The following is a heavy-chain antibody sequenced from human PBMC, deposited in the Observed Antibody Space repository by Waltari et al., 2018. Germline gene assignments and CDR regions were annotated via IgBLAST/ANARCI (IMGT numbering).Heavy chain of an antibody. D-gene: IGHD2-15*01. CDR3: ARDYYGGNLY. V-gene: IGHV3-21*01. J-gene: IGHJ4*02. CDR2: ISSSSSYL. Sequence: EVHLVESGGGLVKPGGSLRLSCAASGFTFSPYGMNWVRQAPGKGLEWVSSISSSSSYLYYADSVKGRFTISRDNAKNSLYLQMNSLRAEDTAVYYCARDYYGGNLYWGQGTLVTVSS. CDR1: GFTFSPYG.